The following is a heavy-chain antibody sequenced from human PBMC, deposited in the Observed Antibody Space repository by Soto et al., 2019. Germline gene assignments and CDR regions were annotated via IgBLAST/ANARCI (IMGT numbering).Heavy chain of an antibody. CDR2: ISGSGGST. J-gene: IGHJ6*03. V-gene: IGHV3-23*01. Sequence: GALRLSCAASGFTFSSYAMSWVRQAPGKGLEWVSAISGSGGSTYYADSVKGRFTISRDNSKNTLYLQMNSLRAEDTAVYYCAKSTKYQLLRGRNYYYYYMDVWGKGTTVTVSS. CDR3: AKSTKYQLLRGRNYYYYYMDV. CDR1: GFTFSSYA. D-gene: IGHD2-2*01.